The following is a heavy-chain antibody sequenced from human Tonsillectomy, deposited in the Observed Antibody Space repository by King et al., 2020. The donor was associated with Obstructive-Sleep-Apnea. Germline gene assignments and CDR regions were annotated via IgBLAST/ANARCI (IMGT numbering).Heavy chain of an antibody. CDR1: GFTFSSYA. J-gene: IGHJ6*02. D-gene: IGHD2-8*01. CDR2: ISYDGSNK. Sequence: VQLVESGGGVVQPGRSLRLSCAASGFTFSSYAMHWVRQAPGKGLEWVAVISYDGSNKYYADSVKGRFTISRDNSKNTLYLQMNSLRPEETAVYYCARGCKGKVYGGYGMDVWGQGTTVTVSS. CDR3: ARGCKGKVYGGYGMDV. V-gene: IGHV3-30*04.